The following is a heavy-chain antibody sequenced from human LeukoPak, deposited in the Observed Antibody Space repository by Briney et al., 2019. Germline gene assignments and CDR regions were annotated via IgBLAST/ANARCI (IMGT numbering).Heavy chain of an antibody. CDR3: WSTNYNPSLQSRVTISVDTSKSQFSLKLSSVTAADTAVYYCAIDVTGMEVADYFDY. CDR1: GGSISSYY. D-gene: IGHD3-10*01. CDR2: IYYSGST. J-gene: IGHJ4*02. Sequence: SETLCLTCTASGGSISSYYWSWIRQPPGKGLEWIGYIYYSGSTNYNPSLKSRVTISVGTTKNQFSLLQMSVTAADTAVYYCWSTNYNPSLQSRVTISVDTSKSQFSLKLSSVTAADTAVYYCAIDVTGMEVADYFDYWGQGLLVTVSS. V-gene: IGHV4-59*01.